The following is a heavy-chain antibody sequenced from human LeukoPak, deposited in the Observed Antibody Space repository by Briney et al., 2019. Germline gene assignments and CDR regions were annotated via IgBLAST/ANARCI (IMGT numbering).Heavy chain of an antibody. D-gene: IGHD1-26*01. Sequence: ASVKVSCKASGYTFTGYDINWVRQATGQGLEWMGWINPNSGDTYYGQKFQGRVTLTRDTSISTAYIDLTRLRSDDTAVYYCARGRRILVGDTNAGDFFDYWGQGTLVTVSS. CDR1: GYTFTGYD. CDR2: INPNSGDT. V-gene: IGHV1-2*02. CDR3: ARGRRILVGDTNAGDFFDY. J-gene: IGHJ4*02.